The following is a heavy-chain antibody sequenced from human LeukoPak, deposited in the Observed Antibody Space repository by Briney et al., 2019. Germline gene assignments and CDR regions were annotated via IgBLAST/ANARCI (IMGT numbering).Heavy chain of an antibody. Sequence: PSETLSLTCTVSAGSISSSSYYWGWIRQPPGKGLEWIGSIYYSGSTYYNPSLKSRVTISVDTSKNQFSLKLSSVTAADTAVYYCVRQWTTVTDYWGQGTLVTVSS. CDR2: IYYSGST. CDR1: AGSISSSSYY. D-gene: IGHD4-11*01. CDR3: VRQWTTVTDY. J-gene: IGHJ4*02. V-gene: IGHV4-39*01.